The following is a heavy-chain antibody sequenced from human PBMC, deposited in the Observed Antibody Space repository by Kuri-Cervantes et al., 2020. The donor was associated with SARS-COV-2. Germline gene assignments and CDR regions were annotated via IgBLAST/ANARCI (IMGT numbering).Heavy chain of an antibody. J-gene: IGHJ4*02. V-gene: IGHV3-23*01. CDR1: GFNFGNYA. CDR2: ISANGGRT. CDR3: AREGELGYFDY. D-gene: IGHD7-27*01. Sequence: GESLKISCAASGFNFGNYAMTWVRQAPGKGLEWVSFISANGGRTYYADSVKGRFTVSRDNSKNTLYLQMNSLRAEDTAVYYCAREGELGYFDYWGQGTLVTVSS.